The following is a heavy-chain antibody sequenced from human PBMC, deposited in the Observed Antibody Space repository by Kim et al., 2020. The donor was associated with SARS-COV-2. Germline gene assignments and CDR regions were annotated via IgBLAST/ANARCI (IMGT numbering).Heavy chain of an antibody. CDR3: ARGMYYYDFVSEPRLDY. J-gene: IGHJ4*02. Sequence: GGSLRLSCAASGFTFSSYGMHWVRQAPGKGLEWVAVISYDGSNKYYADSVKGRFTISRDNSKNTLYLQMNSLRAEDTAVYYCARGMYYYDFVSEPRLDYWGQGTLVTVSS. CDR1: GFTFSSYG. V-gene: IGHV3-33*05. D-gene: IGHD3-22*01. CDR2: ISYDGSNK.